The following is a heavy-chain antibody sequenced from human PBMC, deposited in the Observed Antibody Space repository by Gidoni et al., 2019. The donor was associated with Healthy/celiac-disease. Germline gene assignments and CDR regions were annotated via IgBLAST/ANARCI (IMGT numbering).Heavy chain of an antibody. D-gene: IGHD5-18*01. CDR1: GSTFSSYA. CDR3: AKAMGGYSYGSIDY. Sequence: EVQLLEAGGGLVQPGGSLRLSCAPSGSTFSSYAMSWVRQAPGQGLEWVSAISGSGGSTYYADAVKGRFTISRDNSKNTVYLQMNSLRAEDTAVYYCAKAMGGYSYGSIDYWGQGTLVTVSS. J-gene: IGHJ4*02. CDR2: ISGSGGST. V-gene: IGHV3-23*01.